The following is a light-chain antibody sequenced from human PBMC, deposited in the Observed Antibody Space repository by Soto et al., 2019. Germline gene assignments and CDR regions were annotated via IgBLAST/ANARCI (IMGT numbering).Light chain of an antibody. CDR1: QSVSSSY. CDR2: GAS. J-gene: IGKJ2*01. V-gene: IGKV3-20*01. Sequence: EIVLTQSPGTLSLSPGERATLSCRASQSVSSSYLAWYQQKPGQAPRLLIYGASSRATGIPDRFSGSGSATDLTLTISRLEPEDCAVYYCQQYGSSPPYTFGQGTKLEIK. CDR3: QQYGSSPPYT.